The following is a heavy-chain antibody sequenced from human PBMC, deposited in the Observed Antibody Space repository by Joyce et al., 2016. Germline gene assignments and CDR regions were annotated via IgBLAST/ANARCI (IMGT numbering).Heavy chain of an antibody. CDR3: ARDPPDIEVVPVAPTFDY. J-gene: IGHJ4*02. CDR2: IESSSKYR. Sequence: ELQLVESGGGLVRPGGSLRLSCVGSGFSFSSHGMNWVRQAPGKGLEWISCIESSSKYRYYTDSVRGRFTISRDNAKKSLYLQMNSLRDEDTAVYYCARDPPDIEVVPVAPTFDYWGQGTPVTVSS. V-gene: IGHV3-21*01. CDR1: GFSFSSHG. D-gene: IGHD2-2*01.